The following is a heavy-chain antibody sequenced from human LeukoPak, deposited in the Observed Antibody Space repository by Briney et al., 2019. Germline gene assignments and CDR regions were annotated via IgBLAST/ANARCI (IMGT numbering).Heavy chain of an antibody. V-gene: IGHV4-39*07. CDR3: ATPGDHYDFWSGYPPLFDY. Sequence: SETLSLTCTVSGGSISSSSYYWGWIRQPPGKGLEWIGSIYYSGSTNYNPSLKSRVTISVDTSKNQFSLKLSSVTAADTAVYYCATPGDHYDFWSGYPPLFDYWGQGTLVTVSS. CDR1: GGSISSSSYY. J-gene: IGHJ4*02. D-gene: IGHD3-3*01. CDR2: IYYSGST.